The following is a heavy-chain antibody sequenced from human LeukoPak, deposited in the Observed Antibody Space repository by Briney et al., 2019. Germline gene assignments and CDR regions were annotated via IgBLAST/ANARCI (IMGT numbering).Heavy chain of an antibody. D-gene: IGHD4-17*01. CDR1: GFTFSSYA. V-gene: IGHV3-23*01. J-gene: IGHJ4*02. Sequence: GGSLRLSCAASGFTFSSYAMSWVRQAPGKGLEWVSAISGSGGSIYYADSVKGRFTISRDNSKNTLYLQMNSLRAEDTAVYYCAKDWYLMRTTVTTVDYWGQGTLVTVSS. CDR3: AKDWYLMRTTVTTVDY. CDR2: ISGSGGSI.